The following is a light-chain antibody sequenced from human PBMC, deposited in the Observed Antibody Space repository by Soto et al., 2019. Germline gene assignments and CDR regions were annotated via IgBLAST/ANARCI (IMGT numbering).Light chain of an antibody. V-gene: IGKV1-6*01. Sequence: AIQMTQSPSSLSASVGDRVTITCRASQGIRNHLGCYQQKPGKAPTLLIYVSSSLQSGVPSRFSGSGSGKDFTLTISSLQPEDFATYYCLQDYNYPWTFGQGNKVEIK. CDR1: QGIRNH. J-gene: IGKJ1*01. CDR2: VSS. CDR3: LQDYNYPWT.